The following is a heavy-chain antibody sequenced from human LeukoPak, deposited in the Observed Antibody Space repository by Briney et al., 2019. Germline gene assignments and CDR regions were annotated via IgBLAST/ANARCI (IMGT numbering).Heavy chain of an antibody. D-gene: IGHD3-3*01. CDR3: ARDAQRSYYDFWSGRNDAFDI. V-gene: IGHV7-4-1*02. J-gene: IGHJ3*02. CDR2: INTNTGNP. Sequence: ASVKVSCKASGGTFSSYAISWVRQAPGQGLEWMGWINTNTGNPTYAQGFTGRFVFSLDTSVSTAYLQISSLKAEDTAVYYCARDAQRSYYDFWSGRNDAFDIWGQGTMVTVSS. CDR1: GGTFSSYA.